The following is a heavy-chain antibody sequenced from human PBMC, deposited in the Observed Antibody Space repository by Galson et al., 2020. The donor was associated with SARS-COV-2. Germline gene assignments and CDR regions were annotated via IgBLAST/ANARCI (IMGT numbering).Heavy chain of an antibody. CDR2: TYYRSKWYN. CDR3: ARDVRTNDSSGYYYGGVDLDY. V-gene: IGHV6-1*01. J-gene: IGHJ4*02. CDR1: GDSVSSNSAA. D-gene: IGHD3-22*01. Sequence: SQTLSLTCAISGDSVSSNSAAWNWIRQSPSRGLEWLGRTYYRSKWYNDYAVSVKSRITINPDTSKNQFSLQLNSVTPEDTAVYYCARDVRTNDSSGYYYGGVDLDYWGQGTLVTVSS.